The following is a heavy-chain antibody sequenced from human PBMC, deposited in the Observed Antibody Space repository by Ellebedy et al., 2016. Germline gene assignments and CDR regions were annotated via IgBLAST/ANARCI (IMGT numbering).Heavy chain of an antibody. V-gene: IGHV3-30-3*01. CDR3: ARGRGGVLKLQGDY. Sequence: GESLKISXAASGFTFSSYAMHWVRQAPGKGLEWVAVISYDGSNKYYADSVKGRFTISSDNAKNSLYLQMNSLRAEDTAVYYCARGRGGVLKLQGDYWGQGTLVTVSS. D-gene: IGHD2-8*01. J-gene: IGHJ4*02. CDR1: GFTFSSYA. CDR2: ISYDGSNK.